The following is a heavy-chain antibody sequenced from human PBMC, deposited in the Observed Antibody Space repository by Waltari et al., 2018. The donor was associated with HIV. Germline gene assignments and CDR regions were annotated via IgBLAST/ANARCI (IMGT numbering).Heavy chain of an antibody. V-gene: IGHV4-31*03. D-gene: IGHD3-22*01. CDR3: ARDLGYDTSGYYYGSAFDI. CDR1: GGSISRGGYY. CDR2: IYYNGST. J-gene: IGHJ3*02. Sequence: QVQLQESGPGLVRPSQTLSLTCSVSGGSISRGGYYWSWIRQHPGKGLEWIGYIYYNGSTYYNPSLKSRVIISVDTSKNQFSLKLSSVTAADTAVYYCARDLGYDTSGYYYGSAFDIWGQGTMVTVSS.